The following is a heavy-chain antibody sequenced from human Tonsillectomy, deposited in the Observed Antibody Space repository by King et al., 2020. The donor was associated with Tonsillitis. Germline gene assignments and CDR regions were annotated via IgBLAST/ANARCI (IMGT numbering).Heavy chain of an antibody. CDR1: GGSISGGDYY. D-gene: IGHD3-10*01. V-gene: IGHV4-30-4*01. CDR2: IYYSGST. CDR3: ARGEITMVRGASFGP. Sequence: VQLQESGPGLVKPSQTLSLTCTVSGGSISGGDYYWSWIRQPPGKGLEWIGYIYYSGSTYYNPSLKSRVTISVDTSKNQFSLKLSSVTAADTAVYYCARGEITMVRGASFGPWGQGNLVTVFS. J-gene: IGHJ5*02.